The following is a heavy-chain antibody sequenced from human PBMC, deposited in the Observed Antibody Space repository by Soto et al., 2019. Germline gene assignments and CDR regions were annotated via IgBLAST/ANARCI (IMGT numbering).Heavy chain of an antibody. Sequence: QEQLVESGGGVVQPGRSLRLSCAASGFTFSSYAMHWVRQAPGKGLEWVAVISYDGSNKYYADSVKGRFTISRDNSKNTLYLQMNSLRAEDTAVYYCARATSGWYKDAFDIWGQGTMVTVSS. CDR1: GFTFSSYA. D-gene: IGHD6-19*01. V-gene: IGHV3-30-3*01. CDR3: ARATSGWYKDAFDI. CDR2: ISYDGSNK. J-gene: IGHJ3*02.